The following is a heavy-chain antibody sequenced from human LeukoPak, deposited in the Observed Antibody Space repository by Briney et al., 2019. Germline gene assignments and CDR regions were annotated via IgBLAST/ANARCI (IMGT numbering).Heavy chain of an antibody. CDR3: ARADYYDSSGYYDG. CDR2: ISAYNGNT. D-gene: IGHD3-22*01. J-gene: IGHJ4*02. CDR1: GYTFTSYG. V-gene: IGHV1-18*01. Sequence: ASVKVSCKASGYTFTSYGISGVRQAPGRGLEGMGWISAYNGNTNYAQKLQGRVTMTTDTSTSTAYMELRSLRSDDTAVYYCARADYYDSSGYYDGWGQGTLVTVSS.